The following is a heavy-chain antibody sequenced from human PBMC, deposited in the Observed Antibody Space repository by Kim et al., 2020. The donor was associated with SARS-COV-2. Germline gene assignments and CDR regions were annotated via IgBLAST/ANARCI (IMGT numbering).Heavy chain of an antibody. CDR1: GGSISSSSYY. D-gene: IGHD1-26*01. Sequence: SETLSLTCTVSGGSISSSSYYWGWIRQPPGKGLEWIGSIYYSGSTYYNPSLKSRVTISVDTSKNQFSLKLSSVTAADTAVYYCARHSSGIYYGMDVWGQGTTVTVSS. CDR2: IYYSGST. CDR3: ARHSSGIYYGMDV. J-gene: IGHJ6*02. V-gene: IGHV4-39*01.